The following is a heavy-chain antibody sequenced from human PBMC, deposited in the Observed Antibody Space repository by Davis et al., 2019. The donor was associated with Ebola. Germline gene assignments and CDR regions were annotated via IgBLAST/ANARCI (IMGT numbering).Heavy chain of an antibody. J-gene: IGHJ4*02. CDR3: TRDLGRYYYDSSGYYRTYYFDY. D-gene: IGHD3-22*01. Sequence: GGSLRLSCTASGFTFGDYAMSWVRQAPGKGLEWVGFIRSKAYGGTTEYAASVKGRFTISRDDSKSIAYLQMNSLKTEDTAVYYCTRDLGRYYYDSSGYYRTYYFDYWGQGTLVTVSS. CDR2: IRSKAYGGTT. CDR1: GFTFGDYA. V-gene: IGHV3-49*04.